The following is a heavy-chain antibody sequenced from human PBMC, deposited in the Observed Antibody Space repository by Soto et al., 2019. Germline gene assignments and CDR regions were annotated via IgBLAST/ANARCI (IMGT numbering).Heavy chain of an antibody. V-gene: IGHV4-39*01. J-gene: IGHJ4*02. CDR2: VYFSGST. CDR1: GASVSNSYYH. CDR3: ARKVAEASSFVPDY. Sequence: SETLSLTCTVSGASVSNSYYHWGWIRQPPGKGLEWIGSVYFSGSTYYNPSLKSRLTISVDTAKNQFSLKLSSVTAADTAVYYCARKVAEASSFVPDYWGQGTLVTVSS. D-gene: IGHD6-13*01.